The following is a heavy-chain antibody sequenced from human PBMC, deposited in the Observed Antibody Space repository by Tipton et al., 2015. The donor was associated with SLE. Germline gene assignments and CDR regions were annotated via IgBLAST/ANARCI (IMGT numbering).Heavy chain of an antibody. V-gene: IGHV3-30-3*01. CDR3: ARAYSSSWKGDYFDY. J-gene: IGHJ4*02. Sequence: SLRLSCAASGFTFSSYAMHWVRQAPGKGLEWVAVISYDGSNKYYADSVKGRFTISRDNSKNTLYLQMNSLRAEDTAVYYCARAYSSSWKGDYFDYWGQGTLVTVSS. CDR1: GFTFSSYA. CDR2: ISYDGSNK. D-gene: IGHD6-13*01.